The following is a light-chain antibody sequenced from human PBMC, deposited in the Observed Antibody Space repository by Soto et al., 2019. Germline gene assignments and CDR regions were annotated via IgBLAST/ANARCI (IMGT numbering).Light chain of an antibody. V-gene: IGLV1-40*01. CDR3: QSYDSSLSGFV. CDR1: SSNIGAGFD. J-gene: IGLJ1*01. Sequence: QSVLTQPPSVSGAPGQRVTISCTGASSNIGAGFDLHWYQLLPGTAPKLLISGNNNRPSGVPDRFSGSKSGTSASLAITGLQAEDEADYYCQSYDSSLSGFVFGTGTKLTVL. CDR2: GNN.